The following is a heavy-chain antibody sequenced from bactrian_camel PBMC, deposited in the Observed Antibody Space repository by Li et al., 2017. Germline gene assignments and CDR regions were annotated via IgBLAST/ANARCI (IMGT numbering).Heavy chain of an antibody. CDR1: GSTGRPTC. V-gene: IGHV3S42*01. J-gene: IGHJ6*01. Sequence: VQLVESGGGSVQPGGSLKLSCGVRGSTGRPTCMGWFRQGPGKGREGVASIYTGGDGRAIWTDRSVRGRFTITYDNAKNTLYLQMNSLQPEDTAMYYCAAVRLIGGYCSSLLGARPVFRYWGQGTQVTVS. CDR3: AAVRLIGGYCSSLLGARPVFRY. D-gene: IGHD6*01. CDR2: IYTGGDGRA.